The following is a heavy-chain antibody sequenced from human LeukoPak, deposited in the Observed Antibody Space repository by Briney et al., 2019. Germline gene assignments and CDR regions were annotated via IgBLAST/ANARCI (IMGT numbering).Heavy chain of an antibody. J-gene: IGHJ6*03. Sequence: GRSLRLSCAASGFTFSSYGMHWVRQAPGKGLEWVAFIRYDGSNKYYADSVKGRFTISRDNSKNTLYLQMNSLRAEDTAVYYCAKVAVTTDYYYYYMDVWGKGTTVTVSS. V-gene: IGHV3-30*02. D-gene: IGHD4-17*01. CDR1: GFTFSSYG. CDR3: AKVAVTTDYYYYYMDV. CDR2: IRYDGSNK.